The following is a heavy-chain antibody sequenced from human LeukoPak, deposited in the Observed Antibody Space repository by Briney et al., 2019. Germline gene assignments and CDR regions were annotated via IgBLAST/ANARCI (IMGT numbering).Heavy chain of an antibody. V-gene: IGHV4-31*03. Sequence: SETLSLTCTVSGGSISSGGYYWSWIRQHPGKGLEWIGYIYYSGSTYYNPSLKSRVTISVDMSKNQFSLKLSSVTAADTAVYYCARADYGDYGWEGPHLYYFDYWGQGTLVTVSS. CDR3: ARADYGDYGWEGPHLYYFDY. CDR2: IYYSGST. J-gene: IGHJ4*02. D-gene: IGHD4-17*01. CDR1: GGSISSGGYY.